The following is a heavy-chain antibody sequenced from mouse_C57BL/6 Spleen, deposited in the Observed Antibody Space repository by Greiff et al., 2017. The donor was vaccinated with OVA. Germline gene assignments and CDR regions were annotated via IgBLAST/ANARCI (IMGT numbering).Heavy chain of an antibody. CDR2: INYDGSST. V-gene: IGHV5-16*01. D-gene: IGHD1-1*01. Sequence: EVKVVESEGGLVQPGSSMKLSCTASGFTFSDYYMAWVRQVPEKGLEWVANINYDGSSTYYLDSLKSRFIISRDNAKNILYLQMSSLKSEDTATYYCARVITTDAMDYWGQGTSVTVSS. J-gene: IGHJ4*01. CDR1: GFTFSDYY. CDR3: ARVITTDAMDY.